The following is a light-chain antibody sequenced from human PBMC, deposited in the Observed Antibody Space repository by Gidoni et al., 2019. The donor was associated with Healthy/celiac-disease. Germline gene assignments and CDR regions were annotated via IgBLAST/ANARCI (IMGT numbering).Light chain of an antibody. CDR3: QQYYSYPLT. V-gene: IGKV1-8*01. J-gene: IGKJ3*01. CDR1: QGISSY. Sequence: AIRITQSPSSLSAYTGDRVTITCRASQGISSYLAWYQQKPGKAPKLLIYAAYTWQSGVPSRFSGSGSGTDFTLTISCLQAEDFATYYCQQYYSYPLTFGPGTKVDIK. CDR2: AAY.